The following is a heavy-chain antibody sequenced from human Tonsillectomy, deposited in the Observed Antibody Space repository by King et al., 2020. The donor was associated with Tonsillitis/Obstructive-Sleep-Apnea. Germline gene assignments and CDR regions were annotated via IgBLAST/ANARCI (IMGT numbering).Heavy chain of an antibody. J-gene: IGHJ6*02. D-gene: IGHD3-10*01. Sequence: VQLVESGGGVVQPGRSLRLSCAASGFTFSSYGMHWVRQAPGKGLECVAVIWYDGSNEYYADSVKGRLPISRDNSKNTLYLQMNSLRAEDTAVYFCARGSLLFDYYYGMDVWGQGTTVTVSS. CDR2: IWYDGSNE. V-gene: IGHV3-33*01. CDR3: ARGSLLFDYYYGMDV. CDR1: GFTFSSYG.